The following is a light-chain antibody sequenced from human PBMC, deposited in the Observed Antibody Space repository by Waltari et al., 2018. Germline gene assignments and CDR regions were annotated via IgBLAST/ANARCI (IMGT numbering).Light chain of an antibody. CDR3: MQGTHWPPLT. V-gene: IGKV2-30*01. J-gene: IGKJ4*01. CDR2: KVS. CDR1: QSLLSSDGNTY. Sequence: DVVMTQTPLYLAVTPGQSASISCRSSQSLLSSDGNTYVSWFHQRPGQSPRRLFYKVSCRDSGVPDRITSSGSDTDCSLEISRVEAEDVGHYYCMQGTHWPPLTFGGGTKVEI.